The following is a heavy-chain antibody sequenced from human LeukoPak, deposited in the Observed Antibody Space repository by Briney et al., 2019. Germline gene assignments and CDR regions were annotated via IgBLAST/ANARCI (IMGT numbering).Heavy chain of an antibody. CDR3: ARDGSLYSSSGYYYYYMDV. CDR1: GYTFSDYA. CDR2: VNPNTGGT. Sequence: ASVKVSCKASGYTFSDYAIHWVRQAPGQGLEWMGWVNPNTGGTSYAQKFQGRVTMTRDTSISTAYMELSRLRSDDTAVYYCARDGSLYSSSGYYYYYMDVWGKGTTVTVSS. J-gene: IGHJ6*03. D-gene: IGHD6-6*01. V-gene: IGHV1-2*02.